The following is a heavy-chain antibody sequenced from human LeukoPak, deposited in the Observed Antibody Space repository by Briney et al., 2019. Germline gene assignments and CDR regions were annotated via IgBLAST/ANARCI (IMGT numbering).Heavy chain of an antibody. V-gene: IGHV3-21*01. CDR3: ARGVVAGTEDY. CDR1: GFTFSSYA. J-gene: IGHJ4*02. CDR2: ISSSSSYI. Sequence: PGGSLRLSCAASGFTFSSYAMSWVRQAPGEGLEWVSSISSSSSYIYYADSVKGRFTISRDNAKNSLYLQMNSLRAEDTAVYYCARGVVAGTEDYWGQGTLVTVSS. D-gene: IGHD6-19*01.